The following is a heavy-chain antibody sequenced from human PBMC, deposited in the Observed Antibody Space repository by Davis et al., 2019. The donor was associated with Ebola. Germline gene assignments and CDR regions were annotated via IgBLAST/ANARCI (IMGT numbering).Heavy chain of an antibody. CDR2: ISYDGSNK. CDR1: GFTFSSYG. D-gene: IGHD3-3*01. V-gene: IGHV3-30*18. J-gene: IGHJ6*02. CDR3: VKTQFLEWSYGMDV. Sequence: PGGSLRLSCAASGFTFSSYGMHWVRQAPGKGLEWVAFISYDGSNKNYADSVKGRFTISRDNSKNTLYLQMSSLRAEDTAVYYCVKTQFLEWSYGMDVWGQGTTVTVSS.